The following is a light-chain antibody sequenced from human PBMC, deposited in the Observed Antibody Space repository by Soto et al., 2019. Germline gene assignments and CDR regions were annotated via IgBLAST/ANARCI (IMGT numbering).Light chain of an antibody. V-gene: IGKV1-5*01. J-gene: IGKJ1*01. Sequence: IQMTQSPSSLSASVGARFTITCRASQSISSYLNWYQQKPGKAPKILIYDASSLESGVPSRFSGSGSGTEFTLTISSLKPDDFATYYCQQYNSYWTFGQGTKVDIK. CDR1: QSISSY. CDR3: QQYNSYWT. CDR2: DAS.